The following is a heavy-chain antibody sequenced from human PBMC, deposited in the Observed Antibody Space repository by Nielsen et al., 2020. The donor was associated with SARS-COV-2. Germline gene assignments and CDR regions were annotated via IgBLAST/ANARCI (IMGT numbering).Heavy chain of an antibody. CDR1: GFTFSNSA. J-gene: IGHJ4*02. V-gene: IGHV3-23*01. Sequence: GGSLRLSCTASGFTFSNSAMSWVRQTSGKRLEWVSSTSGSGDRTDYADSVKGRVIISRDNAKNTLHLQMNSLRAEDTALYFCAKDFHGSVADFFGNWGQGTLVTVSS. CDR3: AKDFHGSVADFFGN. D-gene: IGHD2-2*03. CDR2: TSGSGDRT.